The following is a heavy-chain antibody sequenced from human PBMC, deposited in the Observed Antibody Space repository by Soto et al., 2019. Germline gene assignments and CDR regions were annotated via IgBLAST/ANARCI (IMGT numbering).Heavy chain of an antibody. Sequence: SCAASGFTFSSYGMHWVRQAPGKGLEWVAVISYDGSNKYYADSVKGRFTISRDNSKNTLYLQMNSLRAEDTAVYYCAKSGYGGSRSNWFDPWGQGTLVTVSS. CDR2: ISYDGSNK. CDR3: AKSGYGGSRSNWFDP. D-gene: IGHD4-17*01. CDR1: GFTFSSYG. V-gene: IGHV3-30*18. J-gene: IGHJ5*02.